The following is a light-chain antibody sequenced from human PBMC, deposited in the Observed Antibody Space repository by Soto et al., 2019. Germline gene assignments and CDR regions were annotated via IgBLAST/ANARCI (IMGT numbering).Light chain of an antibody. CDR2: AAS. Sequence: DILVTQSPPSLSASVGDRVTITCRTSQSIINFLNWYQQKPGKAPDLLIYAASTLQSGVPSRFSGSGSGTDFTLTINRLEPEDFAVYYCQQYGSSPLTFGQGTKVDIK. V-gene: IGKV1-39*01. CDR3: QQYGSSPLT. J-gene: IGKJ1*01. CDR1: QSIINF.